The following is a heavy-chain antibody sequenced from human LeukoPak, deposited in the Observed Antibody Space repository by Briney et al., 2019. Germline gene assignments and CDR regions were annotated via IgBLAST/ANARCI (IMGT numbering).Heavy chain of an antibody. CDR3: SRGRRDGYTGPWYFDL. V-gene: IGHV4-34*01. CDR2: INYSGST. D-gene: IGHD5-24*01. CDR1: GGSFSGCY. Sequence: SETLSLTCAVYGGSFSGCYWSWIRQPPGKGLEWIGEINYSGSTNYNPSLESRVTISVDTSKNQFSLKLSSVTAADTAVYYCSRGRRDGYTGPWYFDLWGRGTLVTVSS. J-gene: IGHJ2*01.